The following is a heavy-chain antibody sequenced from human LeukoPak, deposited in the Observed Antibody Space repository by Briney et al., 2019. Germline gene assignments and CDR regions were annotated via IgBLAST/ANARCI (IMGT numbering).Heavy chain of an antibody. CDR2: FSDSGGTT. J-gene: IGHJ4*02. Sequence: GGSLCLSCPASGSTFSSAYTSWVRQPPGKGLEWVSGFSDSGGTTYYADSVKGRSTISRDNSTNTLYLQMSRLGVEDTAVYFCAKDSCTRATYNTVKDHFESGREGPLVTVSS. CDR3: AKDSCTRATYNTVKDHFES. V-gene: IGHV3-23*01. D-gene: IGHD2-8*02. CDR1: GSTFSSAY.